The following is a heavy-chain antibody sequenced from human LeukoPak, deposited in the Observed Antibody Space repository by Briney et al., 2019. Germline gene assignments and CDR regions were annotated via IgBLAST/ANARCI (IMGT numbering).Heavy chain of an antibody. D-gene: IGHD4-23*01. CDR2: ISGDSSSI. Sequence: GGSLRLSCAASGFTFSDYYMSWIRQAPGEGLEWVSYISGDSSSISYADSVQGRFTVSRDNAKISLYLQMNSLRAEDTAVYYCARGGYYGGDDYWGQGTLVTVSS. V-gene: IGHV3-11*01. J-gene: IGHJ4*02. CDR3: ARGGYYGGDDY. CDR1: GFTFSDYY.